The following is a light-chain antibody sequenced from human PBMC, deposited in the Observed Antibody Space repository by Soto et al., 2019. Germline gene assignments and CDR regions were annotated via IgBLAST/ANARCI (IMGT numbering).Light chain of an antibody. CDR3: QQYGSSPGT. CDR1: QSVTSNY. CDR2: GAS. V-gene: IGKV3-20*01. J-gene: IGKJ1*01. Sequence: EVVLTQSPGTLSSSPGERATLPCRASQSVTSNYLAWYQQKRGQAPRLLIWGASIRATDLPDRFSGGGSGTDFTLTISRLEAEDSAVYYCQQYGSSPGTLGQGTKVDIK.